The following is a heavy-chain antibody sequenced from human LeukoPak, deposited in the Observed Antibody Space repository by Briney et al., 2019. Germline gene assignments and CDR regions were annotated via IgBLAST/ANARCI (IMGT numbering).Heavy chain of an antibody. D-gene: IGHD5/OR15-5a*01. CDR2: INWNGGST. CDR3: TRDFSLTLVSNPIDS. V-gene: IGHV3-20*04. CDR1: GITFSSYG. J-gene: IGHJ4*02. Sequence: GGSLRLSCAASGITFSSYGMSWVRQAPGKGLEWVSGINWNGGSTGYADSVKGRFTISRDNAKNSLYLQMNSLRAEDTALYYCTRDFSLTLVSNPIDSWGQGTLVTVSS.